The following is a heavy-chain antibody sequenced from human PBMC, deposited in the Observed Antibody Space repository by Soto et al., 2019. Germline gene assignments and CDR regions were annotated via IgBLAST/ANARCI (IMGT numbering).Heavy chain of an antibody. D-gene: IGHD6-19*01. Sequence: PGGSLRLSCAASGFTFGSYSMNWVRQAPGKGLEWVSYISSSSSTIYYADSVKGRFTISRDNAKNSLYLQMNSLRAEDTAVYYCARRRYSSGWYDAFDIWGQGTMVTVSS. CDR1: GFTFGSYS. CDR2: ISSSSSTI. J-gene: IGHJ3*02. CDR3: ARRRYSSGWYDAFDI. V-gene: IGHV3-48*01.